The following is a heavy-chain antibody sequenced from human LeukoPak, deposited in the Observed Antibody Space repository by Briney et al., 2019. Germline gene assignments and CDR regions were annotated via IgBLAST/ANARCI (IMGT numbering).Heavy chain of an antibody. CDR1: GFTFSSYS. V-gene: IGHV3-48*02. Sequence: GGSLRLSCAASGFTFSSYSMNWVRQAPGKGLEWVSYISNSGYTIFYADSVKGRFTISRDNAKNSLYLQMNSLGDEDTAVYYCARDLTVVVPAALYWGQGTLVTVSS. CDR2: ISNSGYTI. CDR3: ARDLTVVVPAALY. J-gene: IGHJ4*02. D-gene: IGHD2-2*01.